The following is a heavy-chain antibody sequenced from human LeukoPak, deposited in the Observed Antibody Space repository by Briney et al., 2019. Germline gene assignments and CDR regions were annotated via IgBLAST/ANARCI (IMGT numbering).Heavy chain of an antibody. CDR3: AKSSYCISNTCYGRAFEI. V-gene: IGHV3-11*01. Sequence: GGSLRLSCAASGFTFSDYYISWIRQAPGKGLEWLSYISGSGNTIYYADSVKGRFTISRDNAKQSVYLEMISLRAEDTAVYYCAKSSYCISNTCYGRAFEIWGQGTMVTVSS. CDR2: ISGSGNTI. D-gene: IGHD2-2*01. CDR1: GFTFSDYY. J-gene: IGHJ3*02.